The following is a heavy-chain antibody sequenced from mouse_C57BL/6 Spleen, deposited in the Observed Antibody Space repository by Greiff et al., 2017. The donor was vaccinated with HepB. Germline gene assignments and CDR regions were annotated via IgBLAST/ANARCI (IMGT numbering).Heavy chain of an antibody. D-gene: IGHD4-1*01. Sequence: DVMLVESGGGLVQSGRSLRLSCATSGFTFSDFYMEWVRQAPGKGLEWIAASRNKANDYTTEYSASVKGRFIVSRDTSQSILYLQMNALRAEDTAIYYCARENWDRYFDVWGTGTTVTVSS. V-gene: IGHV7-1*01. CDR2: SRNKANDYTT. J-gene: IGHJ1*03. CDR3: ARENWDRYFDV. CDR1: GFTFSDFY.